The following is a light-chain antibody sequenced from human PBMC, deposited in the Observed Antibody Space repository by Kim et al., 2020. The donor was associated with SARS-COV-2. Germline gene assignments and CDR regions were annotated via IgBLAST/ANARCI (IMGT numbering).Light chain of an antibody. CDR1: QSVSSY. CDR2: DAS. J-gene: IGKJ5*01. CDR3: QQRSNWPPIT. V-gene: IGKV3-11*01. Sequence: CPGERAPLSCRAGQSVSSYLAWYQQKPGQAPRLLIYDASNRATGIPARFSGSGSGTDFTLTISSLEPEDFAVYYCQQRSNWPPITFGQGTRLEIK.